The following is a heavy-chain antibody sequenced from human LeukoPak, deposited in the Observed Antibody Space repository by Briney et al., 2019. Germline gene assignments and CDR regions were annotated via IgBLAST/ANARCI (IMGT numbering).Heavy chain of an antibody. D-gene: IGHD5-12*01. CDR1: GGSFSGYY. J-gene: IGHJ4*02. Sequence: SETLSLTCAVYGGSFSGYYWSWIRQPPGKGLEWIGEINHSGSTNYNPSLKSRVTVSVDTSKNQFSLKLSSVTAADTAVYYCARGRGWVATITLFDYWGQGTLVTVSS. CDR3: ARGRGWVATITLFDY. V-gene: IGHV4-34*01. CDR2: INHSGST.